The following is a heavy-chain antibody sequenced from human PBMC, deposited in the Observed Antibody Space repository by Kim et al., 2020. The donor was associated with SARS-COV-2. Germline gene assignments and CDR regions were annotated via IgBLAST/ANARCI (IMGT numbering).Heavy chain of an antibody. D-gene: IGHD6-13*01. Sequence: GGSLRLSCAASGFTFSSYAMTWVRQAPGKGLEWVSGISGSGAGTYYADSVKGRFTISRDNSKNTLYLQMNSLRADDTAVYYCAKDFIGYFYSFEYWGQGSLVTVSS. V-gene: IGHV3-23*01. J-gene: IGHJ4*02. CDR3: AKDFIGYFYSFEY. CDR2: ISGSGAGT. CDR1: GFTFSSYA.